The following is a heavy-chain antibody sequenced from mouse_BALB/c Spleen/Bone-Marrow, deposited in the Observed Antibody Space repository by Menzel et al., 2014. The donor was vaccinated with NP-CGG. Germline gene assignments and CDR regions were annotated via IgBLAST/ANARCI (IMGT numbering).Heavy chain of an antibody. Sequence: EVKLVESGGGLVQPGGSLRLSCATSGFTFTDYYMSWVRQPPGKALEWLGFIRNKANGYTTEYSASVKGRFTISRDNSQSILYLQMNTLRAEDSATYYCARDDYYAMDYWGQGTSVTDSS. CDR1: GFTFTDYY. V-gene: IGHV7-3*02. J-gene: IGHJ4*01. CDR2: IRNKANGYTT. CDR3: ARDDYYAMDY.